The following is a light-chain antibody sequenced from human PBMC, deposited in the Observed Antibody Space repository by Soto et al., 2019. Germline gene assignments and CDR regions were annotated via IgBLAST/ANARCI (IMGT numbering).Light chain of an antibody. Sequence: EILMTQSPVTLSVSPGERATLSCRASQSVNSNLAWYQQKAGQAPMLLIYGASTRATGIPASFIGNGSGTEFTLTASSLQPEDFAVYYCQQYNNWPFTFGPGTKVDI. CDR2: GAS. CDR3: QQYNNWPFT. V-gene: IGKV3-15*01. J-gene: IGKJ3*01. CDR1: QSVNSN.